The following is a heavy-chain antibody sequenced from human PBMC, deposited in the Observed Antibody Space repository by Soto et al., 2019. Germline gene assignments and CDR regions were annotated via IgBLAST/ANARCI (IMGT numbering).Heavy chain of an antibody. CDR1: GGTFSSYT. J-gene: IGHJ1*01. Sequence: SVKVSCKASGGTFSSYTSSWGRQAPGQGLEWMGRIIPILGIANYAQKFQGRVTITADKSTSTAYMELSSLRSEDTAVYYCASDYCSSTSCYSAEYFQHWGQGTLVTVSS. D-gene: IGHD2-2*01. CDR2: IIPILGIA. V-gene: IGHV1-69*02. CDR3: ASDYCSSTSCYSAEYFQH.